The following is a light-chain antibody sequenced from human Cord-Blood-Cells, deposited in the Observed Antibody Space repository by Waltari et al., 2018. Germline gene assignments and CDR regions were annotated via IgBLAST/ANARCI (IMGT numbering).Light chain of an antibody. CDR1: SSDVGGYNS. CDR3: SSYAGSNNYV. V-gene: IGLV2-8*01. Sequence: QSALTQPPSASGSPGQSVPISCTGTSSDVGGYNSVSWYQQHPGQAPKLMIYEVSKRPSGVPDRFSGSKSGNTASLTVSGLQAEDEADYYCSSYAGSNNYVFGTGTKVTVL. J-gene: IGLJ1*01. CDR2: EVS.